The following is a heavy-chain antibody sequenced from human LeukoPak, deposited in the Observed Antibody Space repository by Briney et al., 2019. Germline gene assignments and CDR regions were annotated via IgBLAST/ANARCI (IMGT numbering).Heavy chain of an antibody. V-gene: IGHV3-66*01. D-gene: IGHD2-21*02. CDR3: TRDVRCGGDCYSIY. Sequence: GSLRLSCAASGFTVSDNYMNWVRQAPGMRLEWVGVVFNGGSTHYADSVRDRFTISRDYSKNTLYLQMNSLRAEDTAVYYCTRDVRCGGDCYSIYWGQGTLVTVS. CDR2: VFNGGST. CDR1: GFTVSDNY. J-gene: IGHJ4*02.